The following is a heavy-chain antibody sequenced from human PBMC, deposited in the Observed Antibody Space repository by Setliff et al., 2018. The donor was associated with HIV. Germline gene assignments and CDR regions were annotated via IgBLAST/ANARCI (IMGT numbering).Heavy chain of an antibody. Sequence: PSETLSLTCAVSGYSLSSDYYWGWIRQPPGKGLEWIASIYHSGSTYYNPSLKSRVIISVDTSKNQFSLQMNNLRVEDTAFYYCARESGFGGSRGYHSDRWGQGTLVTVSS. CDR3: ARESGFGGSRGYHSDR. V-gene: IGHV4-38-2*02. J-gene: IGHJ5*02. CDR2: IYHSGST. CDR1: GYSLSSDYY. D-gene: IGHD3-22*01.